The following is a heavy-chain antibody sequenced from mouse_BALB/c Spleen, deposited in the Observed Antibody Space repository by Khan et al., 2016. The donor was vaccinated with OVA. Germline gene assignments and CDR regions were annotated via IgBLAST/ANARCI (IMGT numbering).Heavy chain of an antibody. J-gene: IGHJ2*01. Sequence: QIQLLQSGPELKKPGETVKISCKASGYTFTNYGMNWVRQAPGKGLKWMGWINTYTGDPTYADDFKGRFAFSLETSASTAYLQIHNLENEDTATYFCARRPLSYCDYWGQGTTLTVSS. CDR1: GYTFTNYG. CDR3: ARRPLSYCDY. CDR2: INTYTGDP. V-gene: IGHV9-3-1*01.